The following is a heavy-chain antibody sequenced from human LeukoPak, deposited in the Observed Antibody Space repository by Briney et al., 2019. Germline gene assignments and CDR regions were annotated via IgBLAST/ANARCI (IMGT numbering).Heavy chain of an antibody. CDR3: ARGRLLLDFDY. Sequence: ASETLSLTCTVSGGSISSYYWSWIRQPPGKGLEWIGYIYYSGSTNYNPSLKSRVTISVDTSKNQFSLKLNSVTAADTAVYYCARGRLLLDFDYWGQGTLVTVSS. J-gene: IGHJ4*02. V-gene: IGHV4-59*01. CDR2: IYYSGST. CDR1: GGSISSYY. D-gene: IGHD1-26*01.